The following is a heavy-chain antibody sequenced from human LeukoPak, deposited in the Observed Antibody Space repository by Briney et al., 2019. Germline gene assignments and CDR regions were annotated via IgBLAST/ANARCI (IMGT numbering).Heavy chain of an antibody. CDR3: ARARSGSYHRERADAFDI. CDR1: GYTFTSYG. Sequence: EASVKVSCKASGYTFTSYGISWVRQAPGQGLEWMGWISAYNGNTNYAQKLQGRVTMTTDTSTSTAYMELRSLRSDDTAVYYCARARSGSYHRERADAFDIWGQGTMVTVSS. D-gene: IGHD1-26*01. J-gene: IGHJ3*02. V-gene: IGHV1-18*01. CDR2: ISAYNGNT.